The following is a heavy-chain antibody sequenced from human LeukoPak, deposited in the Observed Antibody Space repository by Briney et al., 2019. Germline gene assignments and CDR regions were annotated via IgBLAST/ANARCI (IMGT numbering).Heavy chain of an antibody. Sequence: GASVKVSCKASGYTFISYAMNWVRQAPGQGLEWMGWINTNTGNPTYAQGFTGQFVFSLDTSVSTAYLQISSLKAEDTAVYYCARDYPVNWNQHPNWFDPWGQGTLVTVSS. CDR2: INTNTGNP. J-gene: IGHJ5*02. D-gene: IGHD1-1*01. V-gene: IGHV7-4-1*02. CDR1: GYTFISYA. CDR3: ARDYPVNWNQHPNWFDP.